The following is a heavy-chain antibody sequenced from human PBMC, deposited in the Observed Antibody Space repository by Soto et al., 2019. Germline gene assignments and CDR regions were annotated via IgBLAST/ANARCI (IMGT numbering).Heavy chain of an antibody. V-gene: IGHV1-46*01. CDR1: GYNFTSYY. J-gene: IGHJ5*02. CDR3: AREPPRPTAGLNYFDP. D-gene: IGHD1-7*01. Sequence: ASVKVSCKASGYNFTSYYMHWVRQAPGQGLEWMGIIDPSGGSTSYAQKFQGRVSMTRDTSTSTVHMDLNSLRSEDTAVYYCAREPPRPTAGLNYFDPWGRGTLVTVS. CDR2: IDPSGGST.